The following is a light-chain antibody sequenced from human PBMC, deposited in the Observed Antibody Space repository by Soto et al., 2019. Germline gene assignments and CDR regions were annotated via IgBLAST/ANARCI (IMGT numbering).Light chain of an antibody. J-gene: IGKJ1*01. CDR2: DAS. Sequence: EIVMTQAPATLSVSPLERAILSCSASQSISINLAWYQQKPGQAPRLLIYDASNRATGIPARFSGSGSGTDFTLTISSLEPEDFAVYYCQQRSNWPWTFGQGTKWIS. V-gene: IGKV3-11*01. CDR3: QQRSNWPWT. CDR1: QSISIN.